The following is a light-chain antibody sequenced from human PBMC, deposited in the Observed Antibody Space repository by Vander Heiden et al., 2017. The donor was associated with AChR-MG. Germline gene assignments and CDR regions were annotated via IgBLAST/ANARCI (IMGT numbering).Light chain of an antibody. J-gene: IGKJ3*01. V-gene: IGKV3-11*01. CDR3: QQRHKWPIT. CDR1: ESIGSY. Sequence: EIVLTQSPATLSLSPGERATLSCRASESIGSYLGWYQQKPGQPPRLLIYDASNRATGISARFSGSGSGTDFTLTISGLEAEDLAVYYCQQRHKWPITFGHGTKVAIK. CDR2: DAS.